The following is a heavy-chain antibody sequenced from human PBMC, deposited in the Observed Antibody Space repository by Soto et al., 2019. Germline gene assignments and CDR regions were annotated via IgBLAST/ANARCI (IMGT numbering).Heavy chain of an antibody. J-gene: IGHJ4*02. V-gene: IGHV4-34*01. CDR3: ARGESIEWAYCGCDCDFT. Sequence: SETLSLTCSVYGVSFRGYYWRRIRQPPGKGLEWIGEINHSGSTNYNPSLKSRVTISVDTSKNQFSLKLSSVTAADTAVYYCARGESIEWAYCGCDCDFTWGQGTLVTI. D-gene: IGHD2-21*01. CDR1: GVSFRGYY. CDR2: INHSGST.